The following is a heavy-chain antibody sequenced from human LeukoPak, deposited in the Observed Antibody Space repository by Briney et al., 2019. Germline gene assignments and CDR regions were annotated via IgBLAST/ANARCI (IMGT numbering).Heavy chain of an antibody. J-gene: IGHJ4*02. CDR2: MSGSGTYT. Sequence: GGSLRLSCTASGFTFSSFAMGWVRQAPGKGLEWVSSMSGSGTYTYHAESVKGRFTISRDNSKNTLFLQMNSLRAEDTAVYFCAKDGYCSVTSCSKSGFVYWGREPWSPSPQ. D-gene: IGHD2-2*03. CDR1: GFTFSSFA. CDR3: AKDGYCSVTSCSKSGFVY. V-gene: IGHV3-23*01.